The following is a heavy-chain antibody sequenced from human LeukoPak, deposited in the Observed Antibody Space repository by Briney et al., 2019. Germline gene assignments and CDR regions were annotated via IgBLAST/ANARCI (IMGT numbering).Heavy chain of an antibody. CDR1: GYTFTSYY. CDR2: INPSGGST. V-gene: IGHV1-46*01. D-gene: IGHD4-17*01. CDR3: ARDGGDYLIDY. Sequence: GASVKVSCKACGYTFTSYYMHWLRQAPGQGLEWMGIINPSGGSTSYAQKFQGRVTMTRDTSTSTVYMELSSLRSEDTAVYYCARDGGDYLIDYWGQGTLVTVSS. J-gene: IGHJ4*02.